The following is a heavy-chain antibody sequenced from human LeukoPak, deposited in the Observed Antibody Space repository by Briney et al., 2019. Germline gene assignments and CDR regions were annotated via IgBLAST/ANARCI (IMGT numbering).Heavy chain of an antibody. V-gene: IGHV4-4*07. J-gene: IGHJ3*02. CDR1: GGSISSYY. D-gene: IGHD3-22*01. CDR2: IYSSGST. CDR3: ARDGYYYDSSGYYCEAFDI. Sequence: SETLSLTCTVSGGSISSYYWSWIRQPAGKGLEWIGRIYSSGSTNYNPSLKSRVTMSVDTSKNQFSLKLSSVTAADTAVYYCARDGYYYDSSGYYCEAFDIWGQGTIVTVSS.